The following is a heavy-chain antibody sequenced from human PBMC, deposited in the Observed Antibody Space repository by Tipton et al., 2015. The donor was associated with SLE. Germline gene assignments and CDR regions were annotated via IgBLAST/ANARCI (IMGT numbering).Heavy chain of an antibody. D-gene: IGHD3-22*01. Sequence: TLSLTCAVSGYSISSGYYWGWIRQPPGKGLEWIGRIYHSGSTYYNPSLKSRVTISVDTSKNQFSLKLSSVTAADTAVYYCARDRVVVNAFDIWGQGTMVTVSS. CDR2: IYHSGST. CDR3: ARDRVVVNAFDI. V-gene: IGHV4-38-2*02. J-gene: IGHJ3*02. CDR1: GYSISSGYY.